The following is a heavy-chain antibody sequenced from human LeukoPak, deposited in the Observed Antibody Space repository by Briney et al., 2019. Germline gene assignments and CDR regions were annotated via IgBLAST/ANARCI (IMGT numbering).Heavy chain of an antibody. CDR3: ARAGDGDSGTSYYYYYYGMDV. J-gene: IGHJ6*02. CDR1: GYTFTSYA. D-gene: IGHD4-17*01. V-gene: IGHV1-8*02. Sequence: APVKVSCKASGYTFTSYAMNWVRQAPGQGLEWMGWMNPNSGNTGYAQKFQGRVTMTRNTSISTAYMELSSLRSEDTAVYYCARAGDGDSGTSYYYYYYGMDVWGQGTTVTVSS. CDR2: MNPNSGNT.